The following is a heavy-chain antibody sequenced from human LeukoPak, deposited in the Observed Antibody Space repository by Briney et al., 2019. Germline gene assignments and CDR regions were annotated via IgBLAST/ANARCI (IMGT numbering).Heavy chain of an antibody. V-gene: IGHV3-30-3*01. CDR2: ISYDGSNK. D-gene: IGHD6-19*01. Sequence: GGSLRLSCAASGFTFSSYAMHWVRQAPGKGLEWVAVISYDGSNKYYADSVKGRFTISRDNSKNTLYLQMNSLRAEDTAVYYCARDLAAVAGYDPWYYYYGMDVWGQGTTVTVSS. J-gene: IGHJ6*02. CDR1: GFTFSSYA. CDR3: ARDLAAVAGYDPWYYYYGMDV.